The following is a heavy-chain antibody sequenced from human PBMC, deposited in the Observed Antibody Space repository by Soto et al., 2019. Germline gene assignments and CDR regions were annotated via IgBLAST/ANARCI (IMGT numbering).Heavy chain of an antibody. Sequence: PSETLCVSCTVAGGTIVSFYGSWIRQPPGKGLEWIGYIYYSGSTNYNPSLKSRVTISVDTSKNQFSLKLSSVTAADTAVYYCARILRFLGVSYYMDVLRKGTTVTVSS. CDR3: ARILRFLGVSYYMDV. V-gene: IGHV4-59*01. CDR2: IYYSGST. J-gene: IGHJ6*03. CDR1: GGTIVSFY. D-gene: IGHD3-3*01.